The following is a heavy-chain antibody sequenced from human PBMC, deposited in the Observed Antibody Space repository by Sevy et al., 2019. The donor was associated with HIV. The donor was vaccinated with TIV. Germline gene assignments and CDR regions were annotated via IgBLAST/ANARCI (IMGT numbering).Heavy chain of an antibody. CDR1: EFTFSSYA. CDR2: ISYDGSNK. CDR3: ARGWGSIAVALGY. V-gene: IGHV3-30*04. D-gene: IGHD6-19*01. J-gene: IGHJ4*02. Sequence: GGSLRLSCSASEFTFSSYAMSWVRQAPGKGLEWVAVISYDGSNKYYADSVKGRFTISRDNSKNTLYLQMNSLRAEDTAVYYCARGWGSIAVALGYWGQGTLVTVSS.